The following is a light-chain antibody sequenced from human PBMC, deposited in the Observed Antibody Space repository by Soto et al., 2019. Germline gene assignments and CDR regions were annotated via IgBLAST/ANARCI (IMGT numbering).Light chain of an antibody. J-gene: IGLJ3*02. CDR3: SSFTTSDTWV. V-gene: IGLV2-18*02. Sequence: QSALTQPPSVSGAPGQSVTISCTGTGSDFGRYNRVSWYQHTPGTAPKLLIYEVTNRPSGVPDRFSGSSSGNTASLTISGLQAEDDADYYCSSFTTSDTWVLGGGTKLTVL. CDR1: GSDFGRYNR. CDR2: EVT.